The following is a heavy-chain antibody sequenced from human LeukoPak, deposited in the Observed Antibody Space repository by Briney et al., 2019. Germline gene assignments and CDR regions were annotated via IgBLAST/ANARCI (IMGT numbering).Heavy chain of an antibody. CDR1: GFTIHDYP. V-gene: IGHV3-30*04. D-gene: IGHD3-10*01. CDR3: AREGGDFGAFDV. J-gene: IGHJ3*01. CDR2: ISYTGGNE. Sequence: GGSLRLSCVASGFTIHDYPMHWVRQAPGKGLEWVAFISYTGGNEYYADPVKGRFTISRDNSKNTLYLQMNSLRTEDTAVYFCAREGGDFGAFDVWGQGTMVTVS.